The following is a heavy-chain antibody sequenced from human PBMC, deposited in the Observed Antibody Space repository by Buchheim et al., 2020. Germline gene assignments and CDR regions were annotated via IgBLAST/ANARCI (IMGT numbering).Heavy chain of an antibody. CDR1: GGSISISGYY. D-gene: IGHD4-23*01. CDR3: ARRDYGGQSGYDP. J-gene: IGHJ5*02. V-gene: IGHV4-39*01. Sequence: QVQLQQWGAGLLKPSETLSLTCSVSGGSISISGYYWGWIRQPPGKGLEWIGSINYSGSTYYNPSLKSRVTISVDTSKNQFSLRLTTVTAADTAVYYCARRDYGGQSGYDPWGQGTL. CDR2: INYSGST.